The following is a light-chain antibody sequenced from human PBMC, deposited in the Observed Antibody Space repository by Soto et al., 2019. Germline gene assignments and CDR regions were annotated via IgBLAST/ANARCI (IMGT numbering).Light chain of an antibody. J-gene: IGKJ4*01. CDR1: QGIRND. Sequence: DIPMTQSPSSLSASVGDRVTITCRASQGIRNDLGWYQQKPGMAPKRLIYSASTLPGGVPSRFSGSTSGTEFSLTIRRLQPEDFATCYCIQHFMCQLTFGGGNKVEI. V-gene: IGKV1-17*01. CDR3: IQHFMCQLT. CDR2: SAS.